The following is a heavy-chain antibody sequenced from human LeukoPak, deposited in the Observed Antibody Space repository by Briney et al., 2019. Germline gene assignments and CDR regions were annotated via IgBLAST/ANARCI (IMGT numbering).Heavy chain of an antibody. Sequence: SETLSLTCTVSGGSISSSSYYWGWIRQPPGKGLEWIGRIYYSGSTYYNPSLKSRDTISVDTSKNQFSLKLSSVPAADTAVYYCARHPPYYDSTRSWFDPWGQGTLVTVSS. CDR2: IYYSGST. CDR1: GGSISSSSYY. CDR3: ARHPPYYDSTRSWFDP. J-gene: IGHJ5*02. V-gene: IGHV4-39*01. D-gene: IGHD3-22*01.